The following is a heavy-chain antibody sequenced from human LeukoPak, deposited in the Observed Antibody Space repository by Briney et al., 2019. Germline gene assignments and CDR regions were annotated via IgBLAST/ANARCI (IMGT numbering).Heavy chain of an antibody. J-gene: IGHJ4*02. CDR3: ARDDHGDYESL. CDR2: ISAYNGNT. D-gene: IGHD4-17*01. V-gene: IGHV1-18*01. Sequence: ASVKVSCKASGYTFTSYGISWVRQAPGQGLEGMGWISAYNGNTNYAQKLQGRVTMTTDTSTSTAYMELRSLRSDDTSVYYCARDDHGDYESLWGQGTLVTVSS. CDR1: GYTFTSYG.